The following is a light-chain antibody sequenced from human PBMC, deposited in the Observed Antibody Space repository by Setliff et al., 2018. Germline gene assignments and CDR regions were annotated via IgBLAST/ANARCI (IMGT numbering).Light chain of an antibody. CDR1: SSDVGGYNY. CDR2: EIS. V-gene: IGLV2-8*01. Sequence: PPSASGSPGQSVTISCTGTSSDVGGYNYVSWYQQHPGKAPKLMIYEISKRPSGVPDRFSGSKSVNTASLTVSGLQAEDEADYYCSSYAGSNNPYVFGTGTKVTVL. J-gene: IGLJ1*01. CDR3: SSYAGSNNPYV.